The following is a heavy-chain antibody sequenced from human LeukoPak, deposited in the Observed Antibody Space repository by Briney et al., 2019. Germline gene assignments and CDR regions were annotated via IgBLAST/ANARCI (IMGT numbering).Heavy chain of an antibody. D-gene: IGHD6-19*01. CDR1: GFTFSSYA. CDR2: ISSDGTDK. Sequence: GGSLRLSCAASGFTFSSYAMHWVRQAPGKGLEWVTVISSDGTDKYYADSVKGRFTISRDNSKSTLYLHMNSLRTEDTAVYYCAKDRRQWLVLGWFDPWGQGTLVTVSS. V-gene: IGHV3-30*18. J-gene: IGHJ5*02. CDR3: AKDRRQWLVLGWFDP.